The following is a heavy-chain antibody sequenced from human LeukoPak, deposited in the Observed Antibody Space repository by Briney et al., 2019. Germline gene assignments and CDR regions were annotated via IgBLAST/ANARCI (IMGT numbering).Heavy chain of an antibody. CDR3: AKAQCTRASGDGCLGY. CDR1: GFTFSSYG. V-gene: IGHV3-30*02. D-gene: IGHD2-2*01. J-gene: IGHJ4*02. CDR2: IHFDGSTK. Sequence: PGGSLRLSCAASGFTFSSYGMHWVRQAPGKGLEWVAFIHFDGSTKYSGDSVKGRFTISRDNSKNTLYLQMNSLRPEDTAVYYCAKAQCTRASGDGCLGYWGQGSLVTVSS.